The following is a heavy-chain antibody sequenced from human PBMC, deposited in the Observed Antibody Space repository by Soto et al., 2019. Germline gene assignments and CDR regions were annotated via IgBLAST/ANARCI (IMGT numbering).Heavy chain of an antibody. Sequence: QVQLVESGGGVVQPGRSLRLSCAASGFTFSSYGMHWVRQAPGKGLEWVAVIWYDGSNKYYADSVKGRFTISRDNSKNTLYLQMNSLRAEDTAVYYCARENLPCPEVYYFDYWGQGTLVTVSS. CDR2: IWYDGSNK. CDR1: GFTFSSYG. V-gene: IGHV3-33*01. CDR3: ARENLPCPEVYYFDY. J-gene: IGHJ4*02.